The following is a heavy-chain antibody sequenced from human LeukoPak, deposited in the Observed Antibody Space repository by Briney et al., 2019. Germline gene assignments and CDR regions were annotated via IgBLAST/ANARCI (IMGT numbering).Heavy chain of an antibody. Sequence: ASVKVSCKASGYTFTSYYMNWVRQAPGQGLEWMGIINPSGGGTSSAQKFQGRVTMTRDTSTSTVYMELSSLRSEDTAVYYCATSGSLYYFDFWGQGTLVTVSS. CDR2: INPSGGGT. V-gene: IGHV1-46*01. CDR1: GYTFTSYY. J-gene: IGHJ4*02. CDR3: ATSGSLYYFDF. D-gene: IGHD1-26*01.